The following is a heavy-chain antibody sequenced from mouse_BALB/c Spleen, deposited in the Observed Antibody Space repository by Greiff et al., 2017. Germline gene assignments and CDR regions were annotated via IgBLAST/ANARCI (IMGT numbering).Heavy chain of an antibody. V-gene: IGHV1-67*01. D-gene: IGHD2-14*01. Sequence: QVQLKQSGPELVRPGESVKISCKGSGYTFTDYAMHWVKQSHAKSLEWIGVISIYYDNTNYNQKFKGKATMTVDKSSSTAYMELARLTSEDSAIYYCARLLRGYDTDAFAYWGQGTLVTVSA. CDR1: GYTFTDYA. CDR3: ARLLRGYDTDAFAY. CDR2: ISIYYDNT. J-gene: IGHJ3*01.